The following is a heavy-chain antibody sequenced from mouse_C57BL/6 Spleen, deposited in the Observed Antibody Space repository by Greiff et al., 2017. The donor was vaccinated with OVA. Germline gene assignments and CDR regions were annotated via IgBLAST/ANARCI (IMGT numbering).Heavy chain of an antibody. CDR3: ARRITTVVATYYYAMDY. D-gene: IGHD1-1*01. CDR1: GFTFSDYG. V-gene: IGHV5-17*01. CDR2: ISRGSSTI. J-gene: IGHJ4*01. Sequence: EVKLMESGGGLVKPGGSLKLSCAASGFTFSDYGMHWVRQAPEKGLEWVAYISRGSSTIYYADTVKGRFTISRDNAKNTLFLQMTSLRSEDTAMYYCARRITTVVATYYYAMDYWGQGTSVTVSS.